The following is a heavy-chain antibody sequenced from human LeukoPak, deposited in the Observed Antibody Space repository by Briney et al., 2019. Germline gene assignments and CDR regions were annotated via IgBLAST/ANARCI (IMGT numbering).Heavy chain of an antibody. J-gene: IGHJ4*02. CDR3: ARDAPGDGSGYSYAAYYFDY. Sequence: GGSLRLSCAASRFTFSNYAMHWVRQAPGKGLEWVAVISFDGSDESYADCVKGQFTSSRDNSMNTLYLHMNSLRAEDTAVYYCARDAPGDGSGYSYAAYYFDYWGQGTLVTVSS. CDR2: ISFDGSDE. D-gene: IGHD3-22*01. CDR1: RFTFSNYA. V-gene: IGHV3-30*01.